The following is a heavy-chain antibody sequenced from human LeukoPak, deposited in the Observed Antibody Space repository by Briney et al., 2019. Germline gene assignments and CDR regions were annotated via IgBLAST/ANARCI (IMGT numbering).Heavy chain of an antibody. V-gene: IGHV4-39*02. CDR2: IFFRGNA. CDR3: AGGRVEVVSTIPHYFDF. J-gene: IGHJ4*02. CDR1: GASISSVSYY. Sequence: KASETLSPTCDVSGASISSVSYYWGWIRQPPGKELEWIGSIFFRGNAYYNPSLKSRVTISVDMFENQFSLNLTSVTAADTAIYYCAGGRVEVVSTIPHYFDFWGQGTLVTVPS. D-gene: IGHD5/OR15-5a*01.